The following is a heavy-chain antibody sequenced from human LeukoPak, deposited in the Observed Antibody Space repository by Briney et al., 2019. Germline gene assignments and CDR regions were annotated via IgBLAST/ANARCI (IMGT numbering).Heavy chain of an antibody. J-gene: IGHJ4*02. CDR3: STEDKYCTGANCGVF. D-gene: IGHD2-8*02. CDR1: GYTLTEYY. V-gene: IGHV1-2*02. CDR2: IIPDSGGT. Sequence: ASVKVSGKASGYTLTEYYIHWVRQAPGQGLEWMGFIIPDSGGTTYQQNFQGRVTMTRDTSISTFYMELSSLRPDDTAVYYCSTEDKYCTGANCGVFWGQGTLVTVSS.